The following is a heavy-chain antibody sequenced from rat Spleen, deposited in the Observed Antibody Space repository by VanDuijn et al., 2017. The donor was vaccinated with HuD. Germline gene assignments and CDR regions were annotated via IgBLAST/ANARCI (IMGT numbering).Heavy chain of an antibody. CDR1: GFTFSDYY. CDR2: ISPDGGST. V-gene: IGHV5-20*01. CDR3: GKDMNYYSTYPFYVMGA. Sequence: EVQLVESGGGLVQPGRSLKLSCAASGFTFSDYYMAWVRQAPKKGLEWVASISPDGGSTYYPDSVKGRFTISRDNAENTVYLQMHSLRSEDTATYYCGKDMNYYSTYPFYVMGAWGQGASVTVSS. J-gene: IGHJ4*01. D-gene: IGHD1-2*01.